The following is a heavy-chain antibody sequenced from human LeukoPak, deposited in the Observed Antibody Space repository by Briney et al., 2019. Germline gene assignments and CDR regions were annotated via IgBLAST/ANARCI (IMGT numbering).Heavy chain of an antibody. J-gene: IGHJ5*02. CDR3: ARGGASSEWFDP. D-gene: IGHD6-25*01. V-gene: IGHV4-59*01. Sequence: SETLSLTCTVSGDSISAYYWSWIRQTPGKGLEWIAFIHSSGITNYNPSLKSRVSISVDTSNNQFSLSVHSVTAADTAVYYCARGGASSEWFDPWGQGTLVTVSS. CDR2: IHSSGIT. CDR1: GDSISAYY.